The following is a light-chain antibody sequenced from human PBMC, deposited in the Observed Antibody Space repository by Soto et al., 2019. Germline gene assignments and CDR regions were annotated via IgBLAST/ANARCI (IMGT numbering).Light chain of an antibody. CDR2: GAS. J-gene: IGKJ2*01. Sequence: EIVLTQSPGTLSLSPGERATLSCRASQSVRSGYLAWYQQKPGQAPRLLIYGASSRATGIPDRFSGSGSGTDFTLTISRLESEDFAVYYCQQYGSSPPEYTFGQGTKLEIK. V-gene: IGKV3-20*01. CDR1: QSVRSGY. CDR3: QQYGSSPPEYT.